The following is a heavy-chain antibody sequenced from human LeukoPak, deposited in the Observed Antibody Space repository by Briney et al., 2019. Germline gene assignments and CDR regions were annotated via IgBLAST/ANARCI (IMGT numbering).Heavy chain of an antibody. V-gene: IGHV4-39*07. D-gene: IGHD1/OR15-1a*01. CDR1: GGSISSSSYY. Sequence: SETLSLTCTVSGGSISSSSYYWGWIRQPPGNGLEWIGSIYYSGSTYYNPSLKSRVTISVDTSKNQFSLKLSSVIPADTAVYYCARDLEQGWFDPWGQGTLVTVSS. CDR3: ARDLEQGWFDP. CDR2: IYYSGST. J-gene: IGHJ5*02.